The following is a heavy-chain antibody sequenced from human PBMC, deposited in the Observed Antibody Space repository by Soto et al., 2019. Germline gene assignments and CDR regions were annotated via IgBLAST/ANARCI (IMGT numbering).Heavy chain of an antibody. Sequence: QVQLVQSGAEVKKPGASVQVSCKASGYTFTSYGISWVRQAPGQGLEWMGWISAYNGNTNYAQELQGRVTMTTDTSTSTAYMELRSLRSDDTAVYYCARSDYVWGSYRLHDAFDIWGQGTMVTVSS. CDR3: ARSDYVWGSYRLHDAFDI. V-gene: IGHV1-18*04. CDR1: GYTFTSYG. CDR2: ISAYNGNT. D-gene: IGHD3-16*02. J-gene: IGHJ3*02.